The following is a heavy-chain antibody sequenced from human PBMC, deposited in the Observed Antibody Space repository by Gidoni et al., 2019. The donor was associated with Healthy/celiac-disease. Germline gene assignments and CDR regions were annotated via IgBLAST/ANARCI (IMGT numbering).Heavy chain of an antibody. Sequence: QVQLQQWGAGLLKPSETLSLTCAVYGGSFSGYYWSWIRQPPGTGLEWIGEINHSGSTNYNPSLKSRVTISVDTSKNQFSLKLSSVTAADTAVYYCARGRERLLWFGEGKRHYYGMDVWGQGTTVTVSS. CDR3: ARGRERLLWFGEGKRHYYGMDV. CDR1: GGSFSGYY. CDR2: INHSGST. D-gene: IGHD3-10*01. J-gene: IGHJ6*02. V-gene: IGHV4-34*01.